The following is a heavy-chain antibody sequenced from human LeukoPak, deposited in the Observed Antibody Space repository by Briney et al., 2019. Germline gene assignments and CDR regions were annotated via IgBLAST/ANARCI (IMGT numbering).Heavy chain of an antibody. D-gene: IGHD6-13*01. J-gene: IGHJ4*02. CDR2: IYYSGST. V-gene: IGHV4-59*01. CDR1: GGSLSSYY. Sequence: PSETLSLTCTVPGGSLSSYYWSWIRQPPGKGLEWIGYIYYSGSTNYNPSLKSRVTISVDTSKNQFSLKLSSVTAADTAVYYCARAPGSSTPIDYWGQGTLVTVSS. CDR3: ARAPGSSTPIDY.